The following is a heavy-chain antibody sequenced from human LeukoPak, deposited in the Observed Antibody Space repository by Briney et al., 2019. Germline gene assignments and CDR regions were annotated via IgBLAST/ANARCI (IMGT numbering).Heavy chain of an antibody. CDR3: ARVTGYVMEDYFDY. CDR1: GGSFSGYY. Sequence: SETLSLTCAVYGGSFSGYYWSWIRQPPGKGLEWIGYIYYSGSTNYNPSLKSRVTISVDTSKNQFSLRLSSVTAADTAVYYCARVTGYVMEDYFDYWGQGTLVTVSS. CDR2: IYYSGST. J-gene: IGHJ4*02. V-gene: IGHV4-59*01. D-gene: IGHD6-13*01.